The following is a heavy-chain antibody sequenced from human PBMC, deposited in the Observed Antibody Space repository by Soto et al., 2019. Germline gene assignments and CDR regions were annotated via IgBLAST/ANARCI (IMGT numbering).Heavy chain of an antibody. CDR1: GYTFTSYS. CDR3: ARGGGIVVVTAPYDP. Sequence: ASVKVSCKASGYTFTSYSMKWVRQAPGQGLEWLGIINPSGGYTTYAQRFLGRVTMTSDTSTSTVHMELGSLTSEDTAVYYCARGGGIVVVTAPYDPWGQGTLVTVSS. D-gene: IGHD2-21*02. CDR2: INPSGGYT. J-gene: IGHJ5*02. V-gene: IGHV1-46*03.